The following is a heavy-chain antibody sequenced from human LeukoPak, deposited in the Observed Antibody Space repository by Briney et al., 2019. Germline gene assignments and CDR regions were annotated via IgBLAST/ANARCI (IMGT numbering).Heavy chain of an antibody. D-gene: IGHD3-22*01. Sequence: GGSLRLSCVASGFIFRNYWVSWVRQAPGKGLEWVANINHDGGDKYYVDSVKGRFNISRDNAKSPLYLQMNSLRAEDTAVYYCASSRYYDSSGYFYFDYWGQGTLVTVSS. V-gene: IGHV3-7*05. J-gene: IGHJ4*02. CDR2: INHDGGDK. CDR1: GFIFRNYW. CDR3: ASSRYYDSSGYFYFDY.